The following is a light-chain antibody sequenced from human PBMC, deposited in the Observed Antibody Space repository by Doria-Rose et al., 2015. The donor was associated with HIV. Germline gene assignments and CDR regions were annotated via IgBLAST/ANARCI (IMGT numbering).Light chain of an antibody. CDR3: QQRSNWPGFT. CDR1: QSVSSY. V-gene: IGKV3-11*01. Sequence: TQSPATLSLSPGERATLSCRASQSVSSYLAWYQQEPGQAPRLLIYDASNRATGIPARFSGSGSGTDFTLTISSLEPEDFAVYYCQQRSNWPGFTFGPGTKVDIK. J-gene: IGKJ3*01. CDR2: DAS.